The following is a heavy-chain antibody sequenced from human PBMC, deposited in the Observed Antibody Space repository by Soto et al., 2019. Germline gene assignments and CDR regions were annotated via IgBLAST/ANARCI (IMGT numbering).Heavy chain of an antibody. Sequence: QVQLVQSGAEVKKPGASVKVSCKASGYTFTSYAIHWVRQATGHGLEWMGWMNHDSGNTGYAQKFKGRVTMTRNTSISTAYMELSSLSSEDTAVYYCAREMSYGMDVWGQGTTVTVSS. V-gene: IGHV1-8*01. CDR2: MNHDSGNT. J-gene: IGHJ6*02. CDR1: GYTFTSYA. CDR3: AREMSYGMDV.